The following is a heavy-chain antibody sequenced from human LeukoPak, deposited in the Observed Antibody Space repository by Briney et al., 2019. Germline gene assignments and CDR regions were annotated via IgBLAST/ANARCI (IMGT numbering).Heavy chain of an antibody. CDR2: IDIISTYT. J-gene: IGHJ4*02. V-gene: IGHV3-11*03. CDR3: GTIAAAENY. CDR1: GFTFSDYY. Sequence: GGSLRLSCAASGFTFSDYYMSWIRQAPGKGLEWVSYIDIISTYTNYADSVKGRFTISRDNAKNSLYLQMNCPRAEDTAVYYCGTIAAAENYWGQGTLVTVSS. D-gene: IGHD6-13*01.